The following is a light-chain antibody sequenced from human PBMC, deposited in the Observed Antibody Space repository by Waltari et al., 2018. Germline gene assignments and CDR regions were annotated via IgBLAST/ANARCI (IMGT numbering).Light chain of an antibody. V-gene: IGKV3-20*01. CDR3: QQYGSSPLYT. CDR1: QSVSSSY. Sequence: EIVLTQSPGTLSLSQGERATLSCRASQSVSSSYLACYQQNPGQAPRLLIYGAYSRVAGITESCRGSGSGTDFSLPIIRLEPEDVALYYCQQYGSSPLYTFGQGTKLEIK. J-gene: IGKJ2*01. CDR2: GAY.